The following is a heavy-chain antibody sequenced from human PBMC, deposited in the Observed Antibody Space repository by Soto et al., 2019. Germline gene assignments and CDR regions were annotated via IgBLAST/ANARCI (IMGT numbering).Heavy chain of an antibody. D-gene: IGHD3-22*01. CDR2: IRSKGNNYAT. CDR1: GITVSGSA. CDR3: ARSGYRDSSDYYSQNFDY. Sequence: XVSLRLSCAASGITVSGSAMHWVRQATGKGLEWVGRIRSKGNNYATAYAASLKGRFTISRDDSKSTAYLQMNSLKTEDTAVYYCARSGYRDSSDYYSQNFDYWGHGTLVTVSS. V-gene: IGHV3-73*01. J-gene: IGHJ4*01.